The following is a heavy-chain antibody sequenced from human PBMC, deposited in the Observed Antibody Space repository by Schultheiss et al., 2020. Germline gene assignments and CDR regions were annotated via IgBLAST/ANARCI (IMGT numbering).Heavy chain of an antibody. CDR3: ARATTTVVTPNYYYYYGMDV. V-gene: IGHV3-9*01. D-gene: IGHD4-23*01. Sequence: GGSLRLSCAASGFTFDDYAMHWVRQAPGKGLEWVSGISWNSGSIGYADSVKGRFTISRDNAKNSLYLQMNSLRAEDTAVYYCARATTTVVTPNYYYYYGMDVWGQGTTVTVSS. CDR2: ISWNSGSI. J-gene: IGHJ6*02. CDR1: GFTFDDYA.